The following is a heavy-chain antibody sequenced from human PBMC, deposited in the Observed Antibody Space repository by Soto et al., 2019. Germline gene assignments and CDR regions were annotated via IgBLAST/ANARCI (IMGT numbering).Heavy chain of an antibody. D-gene: IGHD5-12*01. Sequence: QVHLVQSGAEVKKPGSSVKVSCKTSGGTFSDLAFSWVRQAPRQGLEWVGGIIPLFGTPNYAREFQGRVSISADESSNTDYMELRSLRSEDTAVYYCASERVAEMATGGYFDNWGHGTLVTVSS. CDR1: GGTFSDLA. CDR2: IIPLFGTP. J-gene: IGHJ4*01. CDR3: ASERVAEMATGGYFDN. V-gene: IGHV1-69*01.